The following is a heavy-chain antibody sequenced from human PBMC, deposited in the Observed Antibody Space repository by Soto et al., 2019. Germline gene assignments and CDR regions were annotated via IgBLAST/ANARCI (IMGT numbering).Heavy chain of an antibody. CDR2: IIPIFGTA. CDR1: GGTFSSYA. V-gene: IGHV1-69*13. D-gene: IGHD6-6*01. J-gene: IGHJ4*02. CDR3: AVSIAARSKLDY. Sequence: GASVKVSCKASGGTFSSYAISWVRQAPGQGLEWMGGIIPIFGTANYAQKFQGRVTITADESTSTAYMELSSLRSEDTAVYYCAVSIAARSKLDYWGQGTLVTVSS.